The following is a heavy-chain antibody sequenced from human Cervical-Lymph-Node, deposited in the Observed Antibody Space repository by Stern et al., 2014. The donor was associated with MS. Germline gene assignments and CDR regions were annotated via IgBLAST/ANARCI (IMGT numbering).Heavy chain of an antibody. CDR2: IYPGGSDT. V-gene: IGHV5-51*01. CDR3: ARSPCSSSCHQEDNFFDP. CDR1: GYSFTSDW. D-gene: IGHD2-2*01. J-gene: IGHJ5*02. Sequence: EVQLVESGAEVKKPGESLKISCKGSGYSFTSDWIGWVRQMPGKGLEWMGIIYPGGSDTKCSPSFQGQVTISVDKSINTAYLQWSSLKASDTAMYYCARSPCSSSCHQEDNFFDPWGQGTLVTVSS.